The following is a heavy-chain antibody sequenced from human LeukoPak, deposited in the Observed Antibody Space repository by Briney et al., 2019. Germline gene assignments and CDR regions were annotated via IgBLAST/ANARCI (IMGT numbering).Heavy chain of an antibody. CDR3: AKGIVGANKAFDI. V-gene: IGHV3-23*01. J-gene: IGHJ3*02. CDR1: GFTFSSYW. Sequence: GGSLRLSCVASGFTFSSYWMHWVRQDPRKGLEWVSAISGSGGSTYYADSVKGRFTISRDNSKNTLYLQMNSLRAEDTAVYYCAKGIVGANKAFDIWGQGTMVTVSS. D-gene: IGHD1-26*01. CDR2: ISGSGGST.